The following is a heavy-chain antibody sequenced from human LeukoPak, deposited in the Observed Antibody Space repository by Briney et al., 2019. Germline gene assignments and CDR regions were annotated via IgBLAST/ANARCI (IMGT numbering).Heavy chain of an antibody. V-gene: IGHV1-2*02. CDR1: GYTFTGYY. Sequence: GASVKVSCKASGYTFTGYYMHWVRQAPGQGLEWMGWINPNSGGTNYAQKFQGRVTMTRDTSISTAYMELSRLRSDDTAVYYCARAPGYSSSFWDYWGQGTLVTVSS. CDR2: INPNSGGT. J-gene: IGHJ4*02. D-gene: IGHD6-13*01. CDR3: ARAPGYSSSFWDY.